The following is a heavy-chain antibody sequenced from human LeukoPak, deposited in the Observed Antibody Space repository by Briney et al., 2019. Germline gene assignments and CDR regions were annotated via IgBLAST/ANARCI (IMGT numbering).Heavy chain of an antibody. CDR1: GFTVGSNY. V-gene: IGHV3-53*01. D-gene: IGHD5-24*01. J-gene: IGHJ4*02. Sequence: GGSLRLSCAASGFTVGSNYMSWVRQAPGKGLEWVSVIYSGGSTYYADSVKGRFTISRDNSKNTLYLQMNSLGVEDTAVYYCARGRQGRWLQVRGWYYFDYWGQGTLVTVSS. CDR3: ARGRQGRWLQVRGWYYFDY. CDR2: IYSGGST.